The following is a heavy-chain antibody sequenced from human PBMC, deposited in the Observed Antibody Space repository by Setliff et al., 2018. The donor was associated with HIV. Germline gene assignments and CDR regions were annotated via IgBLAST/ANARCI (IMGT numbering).Heavy chain of an antibody. CDR3: ARKLRPGHGMDV. CDR1: GFTFDDYG. CDR2: ITWNGEST. Sequence: RGSLRLSCAASGFTFDDYGMSWVRQRPGKGLEWVGGITWNGESTGYADSLKGRVTISRDNAANSVYLQMDSLRAEDTALYYCARKLRPGHGMDVWGQGTTVTV. V-gene: IGHV3-20*04. J-gene: IGHJ6*02. D-gene: IGHD3-10*01.